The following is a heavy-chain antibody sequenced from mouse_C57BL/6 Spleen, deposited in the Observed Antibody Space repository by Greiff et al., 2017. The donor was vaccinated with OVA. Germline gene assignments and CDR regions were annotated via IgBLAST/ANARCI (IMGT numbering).Heavy chain of an antibody. CDR1: GYTFTSYW. V-gene: IGHV1-53*01. CDR3: AREGIYYYGSSSTFDY. D-gene: IGHD1-1*01. Sequence: QVQLQQPGPELVKPGASVKLSCKASGYTFTSYWMHWVKQRPGQGLEWIGNINPSNGGTNYNEKFKSKATLTVDKSSSTAYMQLSSLTSEDSAVYYCAREGIYYYGSSSTFDYWGQGTTLTVSS. J-gene: IGHJ2*01. CDR2: INPSNGGT.